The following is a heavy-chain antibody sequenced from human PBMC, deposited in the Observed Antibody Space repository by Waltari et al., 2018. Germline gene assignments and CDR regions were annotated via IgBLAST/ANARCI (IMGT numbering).Heavy chain of an antibody. CDR1: GYSISSGYY. CDR2: IYHSGST. V-gene: IGHV4-38-2*01. CDR3: VSFTHFPEGYYYDSSGYLIDY. J-gene: IGHJ4*02. D-gene: IGHD3-22*01. Sequence: QVQLQESGPGLVKPSETLSLTCAVSGYSISSGYYWGWIRQPTGQGMGWIGSIYHSGSTYYNPSLKSRVTISVDTSKNQFSLKLSSVTAADTAVYYCVSFTHFPEGYYYDSSGYLIDYWGQGTLVTVSS.